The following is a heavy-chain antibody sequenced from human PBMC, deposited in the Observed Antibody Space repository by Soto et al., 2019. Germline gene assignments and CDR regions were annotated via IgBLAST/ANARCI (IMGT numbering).Heavy chain of an antibody. Sequence: LRLSCAASGFTFSNAWMSWVRQAPGKGLEWVGRIKSKTDGGTTDYAAPVKGRFTISRDDSKNTLYLQMNSLKTEDTAVYYCTTYYYGSGSYYIPAFAPFDPWGQGTLVTVSS. J-gene: IGHJ5*02. V-gene: IGHV3-15*01. CDR3: TTYYYGSGSYYIPAFAPFDP. D-gene: IGHD3-10*01. CDR1: GFTFSNAW. CDR2: IKSKTDGGTT.